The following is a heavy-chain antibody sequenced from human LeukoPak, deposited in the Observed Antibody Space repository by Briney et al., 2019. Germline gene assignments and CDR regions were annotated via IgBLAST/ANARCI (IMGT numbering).Heavy chain of an antibody. Sequence: SVKVSCKASGGTFSSHAISWVRQAPGQGLEWMGGIIPIFGTANYAQNFQGRVTITADKSTSTAYMELTSLRSEDTAVYYCATESMVRGYNWFDPWGQGTLVTVSS. D-gene: IGHD3-10*01. CDR3: ATESMVRGYNWFDP. CDR2: IIPIFGTA. J-gene: IGHJ5*02. CDR1: GGTFSSHA. V-gene: IGHV1-69*06.